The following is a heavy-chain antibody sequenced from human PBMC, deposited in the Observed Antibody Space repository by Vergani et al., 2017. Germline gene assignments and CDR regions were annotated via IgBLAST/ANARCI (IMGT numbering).Heavy chain of an antibody. J-gene: IGHJ3*02. CDR3: AKSHATVVTGDI. CDR2: ISYDGSNK. V-gene: IGHV3-30*18. CDR1: GFTFSSYG. Sequence: QVQLVESGGGVVQPGRSLRLSCAASGFTFSSYGMHWVRQAPGKGLEWVAVISYDGSNKYYADSVKVRFTISRDNSKNTLYLHMNSLRAEDTAVYYCAKSHATVVTGDIWGQGTMVTVSS. D-gene: IGHD4-23*01.